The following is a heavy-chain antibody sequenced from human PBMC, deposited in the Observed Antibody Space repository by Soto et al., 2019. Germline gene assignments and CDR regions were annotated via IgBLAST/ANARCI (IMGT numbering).Heavy chain of an antibody. CDR2: FNHSGST. CDR1: GGSFSGYY. Sequence: QVQLQQWGAGLLKPSETLSLTCAVYGGSFSGYYWSWTRQPPGRGLEWSGEFNHSGSTNCNPSLKTRVTMSVDPSKNQFSLKLSSVTAADTAVYYCARGGIAVAGRTWFDPWGQGTLVTVSS. V-gene: IGHV4-34*01. J-gene: IGHJ5*02. CDR3: ARGGIAVAGRTWFDP. D-gene: IGHD6-19*01.